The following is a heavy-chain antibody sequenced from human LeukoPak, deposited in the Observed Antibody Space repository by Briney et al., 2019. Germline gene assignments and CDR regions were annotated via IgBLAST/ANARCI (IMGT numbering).Heavy chain of an antibody. D-gene: IGHD3-16*02. CDR3: ARAVYDYVWGSYRYPLQSFDI. J-gene: IGHJ3*02. Sequence: SQTLSLTCTVSGGSISSGGYYWSWIRQHPGKGLEWIGYICYSGSTYYNPSLKSRVTISVDTSKNQFSLKLSSVTAADTAVYYCARAVYDYVWGSYRYPLQSFDIWGQGTMVTVSS. CDR1: GGSISSGGYY. V-gene: IGHV4-31*03. CDR2: ICYSGST.